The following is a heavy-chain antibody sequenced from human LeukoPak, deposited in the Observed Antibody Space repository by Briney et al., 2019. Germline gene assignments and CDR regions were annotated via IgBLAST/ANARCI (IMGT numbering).Heavy chain of an antibody. Sequence: GGSLRLSCAGSGLTFSNYEMNWVRQAPGKGLERVSFISGSGSRIYYADSVQGRFTVSRDNAKNSLYLQMDNLRVDDTGVYYCAKDQGRGGFGLDCWGQGTLVTVSS. J-gene: IGHJ4*02. V-gene: IGHV3-48*03. CDR2: ISGSGSRI. D-gene: IGHD3-16*01. CDR1: GLTFSNYE. CDR3: AKDQGRGGFGLDC.